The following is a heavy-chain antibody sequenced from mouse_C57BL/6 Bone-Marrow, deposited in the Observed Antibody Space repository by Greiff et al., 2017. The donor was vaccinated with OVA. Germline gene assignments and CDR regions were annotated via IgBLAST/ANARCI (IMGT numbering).Heavy chain of an antibody. CDR3: ARGRGKGWYFDV. V-gene: IGHV15-2*01. CDR2: ILPSIGRT. J-gene: IGHJ1*03. Sequence: QVQLQQSGSELRSPGSSVKLSCKDFDSEVFPIAYMSWVRQKPGHGFEWIGGILPSIGRTIYGEKFEDKATLDADTLSNTAYLELNSLTSEDSAIYYWARGRGKGWYFDVWGTGTTVTVSS. CDR1: DSEVFPIAY.